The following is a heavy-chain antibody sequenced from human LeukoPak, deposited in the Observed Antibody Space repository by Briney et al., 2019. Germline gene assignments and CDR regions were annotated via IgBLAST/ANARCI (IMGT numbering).Heavy chain of an antibody. CDR2: ISTGSSPI. D-gene: IGHD6-6*01. Sequence: PGGSLRLSCAASGFTFRGFIMNWVRQAPGKGLEWVSYISTGSSPIYYADSVKGRFTTSRDDAKKSLYLQMNSLRAEDTAVYYCARGLAARRAAFDLWGQGTMVTVSS. CDR3: ARGLAARRAAFDL. J-gene: IGHJ3*01. CDR1: GFTFRGFI. V-gene: IGHV3-48*01.